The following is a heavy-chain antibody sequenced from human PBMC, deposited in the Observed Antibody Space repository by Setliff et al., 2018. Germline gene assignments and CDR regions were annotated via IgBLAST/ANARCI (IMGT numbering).Heavy chain of an antibody. J-gene: IGHJ4*02. CDR1: GGSLSSGPYY. V-gene: IGHV4-61*09. CDR2: IYTSGTT. Sequence: NPSETLSLTCTVSGGSLSSGPYYWTWVRQPAGKGLEWIGHIYTSGTTNYSPSLRSRVTISADTSKNQFSLQLNSVTATDTAVYYCARGRLLYVGDSHYFDNWGQGTLVTVSS. CDR3: ARGRLLYVGDSHYFDN. D-gene: IGHD4-17*01.